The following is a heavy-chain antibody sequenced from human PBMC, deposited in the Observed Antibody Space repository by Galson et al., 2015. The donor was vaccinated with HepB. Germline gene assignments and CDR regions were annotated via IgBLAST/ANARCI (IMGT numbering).Heavy chain of an antibody. CDR3: ARHFGPPAGQWLDDY. V-gene: IGHV5-10-1*01. D-gene: IGHD6-19*01. CDR2: IDPSDSYT. J-gene: IGHJ4*02. CDR1: GYSLTSYW. Sequence: QSGAEVKKPGESLKISCKGSGYSLTSYWISWVRQMPGKGLEWMGRIDPSDSYTNYSPSFQGHVTISADKSISTAYLQWSSLKASDTAMYYCARHFGPPAGQWLDDYRGQGALVTVSS.